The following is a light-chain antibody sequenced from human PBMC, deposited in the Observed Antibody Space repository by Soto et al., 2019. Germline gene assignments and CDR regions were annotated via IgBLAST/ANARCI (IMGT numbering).Light chain of an antibody. CDR1: QSLGGS. J-gene: IGKJ2*03. V-gene: IGKV3-20*01. CDR2: GVS. CDR3: QQYVDSTPYS. Sequence: IVMTQSPATLSVSPGERATLSCRASQSLGGSLAWYQQKPGQAPRLLIYGVSIRATDIPDRFSGSGSGTDFTLTVSRLEPEDFAVYYCQQYVDSTPYSFGQGTKLEIK.